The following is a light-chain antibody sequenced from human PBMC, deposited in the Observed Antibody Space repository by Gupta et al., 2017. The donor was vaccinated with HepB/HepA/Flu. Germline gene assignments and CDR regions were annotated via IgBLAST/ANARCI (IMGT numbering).Light chain of an antibody. CDR1: SNDVGSFNL. Sequence: QSALTQPASVSGSPGQSITISCTGTSNDVGSFNLVSWYQQHPGKAPKLMIYEVTKWPLGVSNRFSGSKSGNTASLTISGLQAEDEADYYCCSYAGSGTWVFGGGTKLTVL. J-gene: IGLJ3*02. CDR3: CSYAGSGTWV. CDR2: EVT. V-gene: IGLV2-23*02.